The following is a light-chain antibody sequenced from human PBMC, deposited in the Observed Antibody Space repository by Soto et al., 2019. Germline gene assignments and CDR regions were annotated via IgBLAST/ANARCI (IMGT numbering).Light chain of an antibody. CDR2: GAS. J-gene: IGKJ5*01. Sequence: QVTKSPATVSASIGDSATITCRASQSTSHWLAWYQQKPGKAPKFLIYGASSLQSGVPSRFSGSGSGTDFTLTISSLQPEDFATYYCQQSYIGATFGQGTRLDI. V-gene: IGKV1-39*01. CDR1: QSTSHW. CDR3: QQSYIGAT.